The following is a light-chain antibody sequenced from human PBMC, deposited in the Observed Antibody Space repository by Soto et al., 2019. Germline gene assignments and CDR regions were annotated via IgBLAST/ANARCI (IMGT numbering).Light chain of an antibody. CDR1: QSVSSY. Sequence: EIVLTQSPATLSLSPGERATLSCRASQSVSSYLAWYQQKPGQAPRLLIYDASNRATGIPARFSGSGSGTEFTLTISSLEPEDFEVYYCQQRSNWPRYTFGQGTKLEIK. V-gene: IGKV3-11*01. CDR2: DAS. J-gene: IGKJ2*01. CDR3: QQRSNWPRYT.